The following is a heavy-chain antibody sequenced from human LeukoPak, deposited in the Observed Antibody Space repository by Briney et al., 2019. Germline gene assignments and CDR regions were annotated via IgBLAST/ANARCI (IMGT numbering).Heavy chain of an antibody. V-gene: IGHV3-53*01. D-gene: IGHD3-10*01. CDR3: ARSVRPFWETPWTGHMDV. CDR1: GFTVSSNY. Sequence: GGSLRLSCTASGFTVSSNYMSWVRQAPGKGLEWVSVIYSGGSTYYADSVKGRFTISRDNSKNTLYLQMNSLRAEDTAVYYCARSVRPFWETPWTGHMDVWGKGTTVTVSS. J-gene: IGHJ6*03. CDR2: IYSGGST.